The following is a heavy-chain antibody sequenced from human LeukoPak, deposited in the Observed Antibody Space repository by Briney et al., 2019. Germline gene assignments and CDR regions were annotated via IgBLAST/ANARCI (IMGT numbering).Heavy chain of an antibody. CDR2: ISSSSSYI. Sequence: GGSLRLSCAASGFTFSSYSMNWVRQAPGKGLEWVSSISSSSSYIYYADSVKGRFTISRDNAKNSLYLQMNSLRAEDTAVYYCARAQEVWLSGYSDYWGQGTLVTVSS. J-gene: IGHJ4*02. D-gene: IGHD3-22*01. CDR1: GFTFSSYS. CDR3: ARAQEVWLSGYSDY. V-gene: IGHV3-21*01.